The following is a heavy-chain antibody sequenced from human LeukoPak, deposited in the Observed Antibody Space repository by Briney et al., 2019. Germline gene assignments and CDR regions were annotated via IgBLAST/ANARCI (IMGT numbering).Heavy chain of an antibody. CDR3: ARDSGNYYDSSGYPYENQFDY. V-gene: IGHV1-69*13. CDR1: GYTFTSYA. Sequence: ASVKVSCKASGYTFTSYAISWVRQAPGQGLEWMGGIIPIFGTANYAQKFQGRVTITADESTSTAYMELSSLRSEDTAVYYCARDSGNYYDSSGYPYENQFDYWGQGTLVTVSS. D-gene: IGHD3-22*01. J-gene: IGHJ4*02. CDR2: IIPIFGTA.